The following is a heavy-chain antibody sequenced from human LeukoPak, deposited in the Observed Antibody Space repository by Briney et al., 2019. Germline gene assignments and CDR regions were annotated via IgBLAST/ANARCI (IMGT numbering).Heavy chain of an antibody. CDR1: GFSFSSYA. D-gene: IGHD4-11*01. V-gene: IGHV3-23*01. J-gene: IGHJ4*02. CDR2: FSGSSDNT. CDR3: ARPTTAGNYFDS. Sequence: PGGSLRLSCAASGFSFSSYAMSWVRQAPGRGLEWVSAFSGSSDNTYYVDSVKGRFTISRDNSKNMLYLQVNNLRAEDTAVYYCARPTTAGNYFDSWGQGTLVTVSS.